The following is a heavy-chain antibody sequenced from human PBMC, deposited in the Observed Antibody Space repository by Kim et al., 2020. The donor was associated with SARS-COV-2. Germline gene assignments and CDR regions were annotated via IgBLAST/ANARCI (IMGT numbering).Heavy chain of an antibody. J-gene: IGHJ4*02. CDR1: GGSISSSSYY. CDR3: ARHEAGVAAAGTDY. D-gene: IGHD6-13*01. V-gene: IGHV4-39*01. CDR2: IYYSGST. Sequence: SETLSLTCTVSGGSISSSSYYWGWIRQPPGKGLEWIGSIYYSGSTYYNPSLKSRVTISVDTSKNQFSLKLSSVTAADTAVYYCARHEAGVAAAGTDYWGQGTLVTVSS.